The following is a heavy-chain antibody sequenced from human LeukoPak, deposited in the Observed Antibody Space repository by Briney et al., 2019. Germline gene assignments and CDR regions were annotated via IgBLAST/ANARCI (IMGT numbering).Heavy chain of an antibody. CDR2: ISSGGSTI. V-gene: IGHV3-48*03. Sequence: GGSLRLSCAASGFIFSAYEMNWVRQAPGKGLEWVSYISSGGSTIYYADSVKGRFTISRDNAKKSLYLQMNSLRDEDTAVYYCARVYSSGWSYWGQGTLVTVSS. CDR1: GFIFSAYE. CDR3: ARVYSSGWSY. D-gene: IGHD6-19*01. J-gene: IGHJ4*02.